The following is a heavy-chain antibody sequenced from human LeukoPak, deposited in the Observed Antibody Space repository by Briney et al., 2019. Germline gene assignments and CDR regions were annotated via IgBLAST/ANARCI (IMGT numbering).Heavy chain of an antibody. CDR3: ARLKTSTMIVVFGT. CDR2: IYHSGST. D-gene: IGHD3-22*01. CDR1: GYSISSGYY. Sequence: SETLSLTCAVSGYSISSGYYWGWIRQPPGKGLEWIGSIYHSGSTYYNPSLKSRVTISVDTSENQISLKLSSVTAADTAVYYCARLKTSTMIVVFGTWGQGTMVTVSS. J-gene: IGHJ3*01. V-gene: IGHV4-38-2*01.